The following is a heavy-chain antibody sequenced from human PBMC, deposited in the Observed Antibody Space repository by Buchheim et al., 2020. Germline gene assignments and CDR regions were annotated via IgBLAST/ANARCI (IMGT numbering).Heavy chain of an antibody. CDR1: GFTVSGSA. CDR2: IRSKANNYAT. V-gene: IGHV3-73*01. Sequence: VQVVESGGDLVQPGGSLKLSCAASGFTVSGSAMHWVRQASGKGLEWVGRIRSKANNYATAYAASVKGRFNISRDDSRNTAYLQMNSLKTEDTAVYYCTITYFYDSSGYYTNFDYWGQGTL. CDR3: TITYFYDSSGYYTNFDY. D-gene: IGHD3-22*01. J-gene: IGHJ4*02.